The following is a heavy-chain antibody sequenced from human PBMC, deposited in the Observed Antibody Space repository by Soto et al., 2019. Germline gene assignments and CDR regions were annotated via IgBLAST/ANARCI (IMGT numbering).Heavy chain of an antibody. CDR1: GGSISSYY. D-gene: IGHD5-18*01. V-gene: IGHV4-59*01. CDR3: ARGDTDMLRFFDY. CDR2: IYYSGST. Sequence: SETLSLTCTVSGGSISSYYWSWIRQPPGKGLEWIGYIYYSGSTNYNPSLKSRVTISVDTSKNQFSLKLSSVTAADTAVYYCARGDTDMLRFFDYWGQGILVDVYS. J-gene: IGHJ4*02.